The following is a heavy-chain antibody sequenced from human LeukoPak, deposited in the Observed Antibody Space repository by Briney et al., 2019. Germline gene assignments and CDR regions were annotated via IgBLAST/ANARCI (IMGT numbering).Heavy chain of an antibody. D-gene: IGHD3-22*01. CDR2: IKQDGSEK. J-gene: IGHJ3*02. Sequence: PGGSLRLSCAASGFTFSSYWMSWVRQAPGKGLEWVANIKQDGSEKYYVDSVKGRFTISRDNAKNSLYLQMNSLRAEDTALYHCAKDLGASYYDSSGYYYPDAFDIWGQGTMVTVSS. CDR3: AKDLGASYYDSSGYYYPDAFDI. CDR1: GFTFSSYW. V-gene: IGHV3-7*03.